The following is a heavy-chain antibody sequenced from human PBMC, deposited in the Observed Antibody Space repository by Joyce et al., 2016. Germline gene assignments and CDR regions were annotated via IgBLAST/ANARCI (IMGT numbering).Heavy chain of an antibody. J-gene: IGHJ4*02. CDR3: ARGNGDFWSGYYNYFDY. D-gene: IGHD3-3*01. V-gene: IGHV4-30-4*01. Sequence: QVQLQESGPGLVKPSQTLSLTCTVSGGSISSGDYYWSWVRQSPGKGLEWIGYIYFLGSTPRNASLKSRLTISADPSKNQFSLKVRSVTAADTAVDYCARGNGDFWSGYYNYFDYWGQGILVTVSS. CDR2: IYFLGST. CDR1: GGSISSGDYY.